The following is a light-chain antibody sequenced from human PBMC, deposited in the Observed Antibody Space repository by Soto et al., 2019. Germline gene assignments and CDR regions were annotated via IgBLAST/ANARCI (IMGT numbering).Light chain of an antibody. Sequence: QSVLTQPPSASGTPGQRVTISSSGSSSNIGSNYVYWYQQLPGTAPKLLIYSNNQRPSGVPDRFSGSKSGTSASLAISGLRSEDEADYYCAAWDDSLSGGVFGGGTKLTVL. CDR2: SNN. CDR1: SSNIGSNY. V-gene: IGLV1-47*02. J-gene: IGLJ3*02. CDR3: AAWDDSLSGGV.